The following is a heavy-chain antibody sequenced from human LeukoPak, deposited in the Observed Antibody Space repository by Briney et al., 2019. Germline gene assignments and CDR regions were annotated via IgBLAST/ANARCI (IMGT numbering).Heavy chain of an antibody. CDR1: GASISNGYFY. J-gene: IGHJ4*02. V-gene: IGHV4-39*07. Sequence: SETLSLTCTVSGASISNGYFYWGWIRQSPGKGLEWIGSFYHAGDTYYNPSLKGRVTISLDTSKNQLSLNLRSVTAADTAVYCCARPSKKETAVSDFDYWGQGTLVTVSS. CDR2: FYHAGDT. CDR3: ARPSKKETAVSDFDY. D-gene: IGHD4-11*01.